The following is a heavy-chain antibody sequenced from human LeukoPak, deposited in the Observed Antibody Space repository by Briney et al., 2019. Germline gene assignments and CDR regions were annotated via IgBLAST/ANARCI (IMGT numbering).Heavy chain of an antibody. CDR3: AKDVVAAPSRFDY. Sequence: GGSLRLSCAASGFTFSDCAMSWVRQAPGKGLEWVSGIRGSGGSTYHADSVKGRFTISRDNSKNTMYLQMNSLRAEGTAVYYCAKDVVAAPSRFDYWGQGTLVTVSS. D-gene: IGHD1-26*01. CDR1: GFTFSDCA. J-gene: IGHJ4*02. CDR2: IRGSGGST. V-gene: IGHV3-23*01.